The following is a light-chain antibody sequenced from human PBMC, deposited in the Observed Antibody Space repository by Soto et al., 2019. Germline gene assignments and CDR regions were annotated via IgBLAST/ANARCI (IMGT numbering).Light chain of an antibody. V-gene: IGKV2-28*01. CDR2: LGS. CDR3: MQALQTPYT. J-gene: IGKJ2*01. CDR1: QSLLHSNGYNY. Sequence: DIVMTQSPLSLSVTPGEPASISCRSSQSLLHSNGYNYLDWYLQKPGQSPQLLVYLGSSRASGVPDRFSGSESGTDFTLKISRVEAEDVGVYYCMQALQTPYTFAQGTKLEIK.